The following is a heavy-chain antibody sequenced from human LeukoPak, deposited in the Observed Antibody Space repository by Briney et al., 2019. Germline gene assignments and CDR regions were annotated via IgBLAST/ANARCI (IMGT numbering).Heavy chain of an antibody. CDR2: ITASGGST. D-gene: IGHD2/OR15-2a*01. CDR3: ARIYTTGRFYGY. CDR1: GFTFSSYA. J-gene: IGHJ4*02. Sequence: PGGSLRLSCAASGFTFSSYAVTWVRQAPGKGLEWVSSITASGGSTYYGDSVKGRFTISRDNSKNALYLQMNSLRAEDTAVYFCARIYTTGRFYGYWGQGTMVTVSS. V-gene: IGHV3-23*01.